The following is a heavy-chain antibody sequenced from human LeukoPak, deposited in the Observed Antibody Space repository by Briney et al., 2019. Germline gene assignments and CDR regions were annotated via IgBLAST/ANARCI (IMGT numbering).Heavy chain of an antibody. D-gene: IGHD1-7*01. V-gene: IGHV4-4*07. CDR2: IYTSGST. Sequence: SETLSLTCIVSGGSISSYYWSWIRQPAGKGLEWIGRIYTSGSTNYNPSLKSRVTMSVDTSKNQFSLKLSSVTAADTAVYYCARVSPVTGTKFNWFDPWGQGTLVTVSS. J-gene: IGHJ5*02. CDR3: ARVSPVTGTKFNWFDP. CDR1: GGSISSYY.